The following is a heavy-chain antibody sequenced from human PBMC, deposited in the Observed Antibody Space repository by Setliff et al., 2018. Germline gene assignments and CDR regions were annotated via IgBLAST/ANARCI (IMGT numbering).Heavy chain of an antibody. CDR1: GYTLTELS. D-gene: IGHD3-22*01. CDR2: FDPEDGET. CDR3: ATRLYDSSGYQDRGY. V-gene: IGHV1-24*01. J-gene: IGHJ4*02. Sequence: ASVKVSCKVSGYTLTELSRHWVRQAPGKGLEWMGGFDPEDGETIYAQKFQGRVTMTEDTSTDTAYMELSSLRSEDTAVYYCATRLYDSSGYQDRGYWGQGTLVTVSS.